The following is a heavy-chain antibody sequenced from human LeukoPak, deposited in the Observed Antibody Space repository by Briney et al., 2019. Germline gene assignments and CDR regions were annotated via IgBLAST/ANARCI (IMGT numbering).Heavy chain of an antibody. CDR2: IIPIFGTA. V-gene: IGHV1-69*05. D-gene: IGHD6-19*01. CDR1: GGTFGSYA. J-gene: IGHJ6*03. Sequence: ASVKVSCKASGGTFGSYAISWVRQAPGQGLEWMGGIIPIFGTANYAQKFQGRVTITTDESTSTAYMGLSSLRSEDTAVYYCARAPIAVAGTVGYYYYMDVWGKGTTVTVSS. CDR3: ARAPIAVAGTVGYYYYMDV.